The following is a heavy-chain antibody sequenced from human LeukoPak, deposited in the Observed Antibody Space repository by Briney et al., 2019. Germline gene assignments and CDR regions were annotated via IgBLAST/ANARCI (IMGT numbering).Heavy chain of an antibody. V-gene: IGHV3-30-3*01. D-gene: IGHD3-10*01. CDR3: ARVRKGLLGMDV. Sequence: PGGSLRLSCAASGFTFSSYAMHWVRQAPGKGLEWVAVISYDGSNKYYADSVKGRFTISRDNSKNTLYLQMNSLRVEDTAVYYCARVRKGLLGMDVWGQGTTVTVSS. CDR2: ISYDGSNK. J-gene: IGHJ6*02. CDR1: GFTFSSYA.